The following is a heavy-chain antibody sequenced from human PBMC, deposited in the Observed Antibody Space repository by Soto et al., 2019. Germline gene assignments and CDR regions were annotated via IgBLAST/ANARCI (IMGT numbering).Heavy chain of an antibody. CDR1: GGTFSSYA. CDR3: ARSYSGSYYAYYYGMDV. CDR2: IIPIFGTA. J-gene: IGHJ6*02. Sequence: GASVKVSCKASGGTFSSYAISWVRQAPGQGLEWMGGIIPIFGTANYAQKFQGRVTITADESTSTAYMELSSLRSEDTAVYYCARSYSGSYYAYYYGMDVWGQGTTVTVSS. V-gene: IGHV1-69*13. D-gene: IGHD1-26*01.